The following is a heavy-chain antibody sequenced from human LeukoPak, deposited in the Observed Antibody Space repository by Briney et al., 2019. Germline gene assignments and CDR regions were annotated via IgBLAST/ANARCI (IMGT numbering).Heavy chain of an antibody. J-gene: IGHJ4*02. D-gene: IGHD6-19*01. Sequence: GGSLRLSCAASGFTFRRYWMSWVRQAPGKGLEWLANIKEDGSEKYYVDSVKGRFTISRDNAKNSLYLQMNSLRAEDTAVYYCASTGYTSGWLVWGQGTLVTVSS. CDR3: ASTGYTSGWLV. V-gene: IGHV3-7*01. CDR1: GFTFRRYW. CDR2: IKEDGSEK.